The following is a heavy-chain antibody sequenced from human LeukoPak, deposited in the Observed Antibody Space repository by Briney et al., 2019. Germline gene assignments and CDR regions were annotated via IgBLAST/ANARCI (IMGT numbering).Heavy chain of an antibody. D-gene: IGHD3-22*01. V-gene: IGHV3-66*02. CDR2: IYSGGNT. CDR1: GFTVSSNY. CDR3: ARMGYYYSIPTFFDY. Sequence: GGSLRLSCAASGFTVSSNYMSWVRQAPGKGLEWVSVIYSGGNTYYTDSVKGRFTISRDSSKNTLYLQMNSLRAGDTAVYYCARMGYYYSIPTFFDYWGQGTLVTVSS. J-gene: IGHJ4*02.